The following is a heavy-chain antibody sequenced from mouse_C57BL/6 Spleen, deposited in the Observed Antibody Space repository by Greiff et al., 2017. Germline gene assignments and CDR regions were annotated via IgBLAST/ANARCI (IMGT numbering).Heavy chain of an antibody. J-gene: IGHJ4*01. Sequence: EVQLVESGGDLVKPGGSLKLSCAASGFAFSSYGMSWVRQTPDKRLEWVATISSGGSYTYYPDSVKGRFTISRDNAKNTRYLQLSSLKSEDTAMYSCTRRVVSSYALDYWGQGTSVTVSS. D-gene: IGHD1-1*01. CDR1: GFAFSSYG. CDR2: ISSGGSYT. V-gene: IGHV5-6*01. CDR3: TRRVVSSYALDY.